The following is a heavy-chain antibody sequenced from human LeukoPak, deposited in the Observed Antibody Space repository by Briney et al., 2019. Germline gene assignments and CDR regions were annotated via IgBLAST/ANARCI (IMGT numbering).Heavy chain of an antibody. V-gene: IGHV4-39*07. D-gene: IGHD1-7*01. CDR2: INYYGKT. CDR3: ATIVVNWNYMNY. Sequence: SETLSLTCTVSGGSISSSRDYWAWIRQPPGKGLEWIGSINYYGKTYYNPSVKSRVTISVDTAKNQFSLNLNSVTAADTAVYYCATIVVNWNYMNYWGRGVLVTVSS. J-gene: IGHJ4*02. CDR1: GGSISSSRDY.